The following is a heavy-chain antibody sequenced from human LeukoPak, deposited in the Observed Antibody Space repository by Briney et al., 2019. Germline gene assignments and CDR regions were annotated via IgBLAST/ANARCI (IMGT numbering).Heavy chain of an antibody. J-gene: IGHJ4*02. CDR3: ARIAVAGTDY. D-gene: IGHD6-19*01. Sequence: GGSLRLSCAASGFTFSTYSMNWVRQTPGKGLEWVSSISSSSSYIYYADSVKGRFTISRDNAKNSLYLQMNSLRAEDTAVYYCARIAVAGTDYWGQGTLVTVSS. V-gene: IGHV3-21*01. CDR2: ISSSSSYI. CDR1: GFTFSTYS.